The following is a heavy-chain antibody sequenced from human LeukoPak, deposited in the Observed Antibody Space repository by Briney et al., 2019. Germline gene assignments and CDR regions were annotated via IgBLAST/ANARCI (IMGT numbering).Heavy chain of an antibody. V-gene: IGHV3-21*01. J-gene: IGHJ6*02. Sequence: AGGSLRLSCAASGFTFSSYSMNWVRQAPGKGLEWVSSISSSSSYIYYADSVKGRFTISRDNAKNSLYLQMNSLRAEDTAVYYCARDMVRGVINNYYYGMDVWGQGTTVTVSS. D-gene: IGHD3-10*01. CDR2: ISSSSSYI. CDR1: GFTFSSYS. CDR3: ARDMVRGVINNYYYGMDV.